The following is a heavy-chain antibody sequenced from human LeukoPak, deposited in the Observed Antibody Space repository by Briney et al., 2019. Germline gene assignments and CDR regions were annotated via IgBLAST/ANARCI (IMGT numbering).Heavy chain of an antibody. J-gene: IGHJ4*02. D-gene: IGHD2-15*01. Sequence: GGSLRLSCAASGFTFSSYNMNWVRQAPGKGLEWVSYISSSSRTIYYADSVKGRFTISRDNAKNSLYLQMNSLRAEDTAVYYCARESVDCSGGSCEGTSFDYWGQGTLVTVSS. V-gene: IGHV3-48*01. CDR3: ARESVDCSGGSCEGTSFDY. CDR1: GFTFSSYN. CDR2: ISSSSRTI.